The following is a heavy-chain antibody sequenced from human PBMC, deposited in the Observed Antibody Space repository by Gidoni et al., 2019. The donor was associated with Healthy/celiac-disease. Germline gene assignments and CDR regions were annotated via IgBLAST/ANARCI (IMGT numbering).Heavy chain of an antibody. CDR3: ARWEMATAVDY. D-gene: IGHD5-18*01. CDR1: GGSFSGYY. CDR2: INHSGST. J-gene: IGHJ4*02. Sequence: QVQLQQWGAGLLTPSETLSLTCAVYGGSFSGYYWSWIRQPPGKGLEWIGEINHSGSTNYNPSLKSRVTISVDTSKNQFSLKLSSVTAADTAVYYCARWEMATAVDYWGQGTLVTVSS. V-gene: IGHV4-34*01.